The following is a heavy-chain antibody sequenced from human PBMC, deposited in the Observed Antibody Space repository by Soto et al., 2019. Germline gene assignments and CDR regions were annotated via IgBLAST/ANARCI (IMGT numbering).Heavy chain of an antibody. Sequence: GASVKVSCKASGGTFSSYAISWVRQAPGQGLEWMGGIIPIFGTANYAQKFQGRVTITADESTSTAYMELSSLRSEDTAVYYCARYTIFGVAPLPDYGMDVWGQGTTVTVSS. CDR3: ARYTIFGVAPLPDYGMDV. D-gene: IGHD3-3*01. J-gene: IGHJ6*02. V-gene: IGHV1-69*13. CDR2: IIPIFGTA. CDR1: GGTFSSYA.